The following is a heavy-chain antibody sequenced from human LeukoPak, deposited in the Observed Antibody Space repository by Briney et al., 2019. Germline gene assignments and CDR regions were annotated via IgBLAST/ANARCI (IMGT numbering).Heavy chain of an antibody. Sequence: ASVKVSCKASGYTFTSYGISWVRQAPGQGLEXXXXISAYNGNTNYAQKLQGRVTMTTDTSTSTAYMELRSLRSDDTAVYYCAREGSRYSRKKYGMDVWGQGTTVTVSS. CDR2: ISAYNGNT. CDR1: GYTFTSYG. J-gene: IGHJ6*02. V-gene: IGHV1-18*01. D-gene: IGHD6-13*01. CDR3: AREGSRYSRKKYGMDV.